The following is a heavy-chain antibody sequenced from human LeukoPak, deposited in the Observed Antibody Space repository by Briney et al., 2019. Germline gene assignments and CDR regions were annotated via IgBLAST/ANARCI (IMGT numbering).Heavy chain of an antibody. J-gene: IGHJ3*02. V-gene: IGHV3-23*01. Sequence: GGSLRLSCAASGFTFSSYDMSWVRQAPGKGLEWVSGISGSGGSTDYADSVKGRFTISRDNSKNTLYLQMNSLRAEDTAVYYCAKPMTTVTKPYAFDIWGQGTMVTVSS. CDR3: AKPMTTVTKPYAFDI. CDR1: GFTFSSYD. CDR2: ISGSGGST. D-gene: IGHD4-17*01.